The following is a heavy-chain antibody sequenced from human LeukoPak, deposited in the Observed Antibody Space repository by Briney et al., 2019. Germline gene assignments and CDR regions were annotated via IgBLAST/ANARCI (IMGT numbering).Heavy chain of an antibody. CDR1: GYTFTSNY. Sequence: ASVKVSCKAFGYTFTSNYVHWVRQAPGQGPEWMGVISPSGGSTTYAQKFQGRVTMTTDTSTSTAYMELRSLRSDDTAVYYCARDIVVVVAATRDSSKYCFDYWGQGTLVTVSS. CDR3: ARDIVVVVAATRDSSKYCFDY. J-gene: IGHJ4*02. V-gene: IGHV1-46*01. D-gene: IGHD2-15*01. CDR2: ISPSGGST.